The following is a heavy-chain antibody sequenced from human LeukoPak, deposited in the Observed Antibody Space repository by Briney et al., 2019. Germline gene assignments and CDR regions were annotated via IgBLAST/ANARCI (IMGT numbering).Heavy chain of an antibody. Sequence: GGSLRLSCAASGFSFSSYPLTWVRQAPGKGLEWVSAIAISGDTTYYADSVKGRFTISRDNSKNTLYLQMNSLRAEDTAIYYCARDRTTMWGQGTLVTVSS. J-gene: IGHJ4*02. CDR2: IAISGDTT. V-gene: IGHV3-23*01. CDR3: ARDRTTM. D-gene: IGHD4/OR15-4a*01. CDR1: GFSFSSYP.